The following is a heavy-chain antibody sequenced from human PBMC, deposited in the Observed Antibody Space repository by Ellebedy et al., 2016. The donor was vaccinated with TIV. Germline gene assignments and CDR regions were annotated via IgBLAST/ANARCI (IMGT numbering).Heavy chain of an antibody. J-gene: IGHJ4*02. D-gene: IGHD7-27*01. CDR1: GDSVSSNSAA. Sequence: SETLSLTXALSGDSVSSNSAAWNWIRQSPSRGLAWLGRTYYRSKWSNDYAVSVKSRITINPDTSKNHFSLQLNSVTPEDTAVYYCARTGDRGRAFDYWGQGTLVTVSS. CDR2: TYYRSKWSN. V-gene: IGHV6-1*01. CDR3: ARTGDRGRAFDY.